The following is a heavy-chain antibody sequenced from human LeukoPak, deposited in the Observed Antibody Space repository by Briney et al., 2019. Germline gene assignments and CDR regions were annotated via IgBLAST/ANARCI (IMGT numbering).Heavy chain of an antibody. D-gene: IGHD4-17*01. CDR1: GFTFSSYS. Sequence: PGGSLRLSCAASGFTFSSYSMNWVRQATEEGLEWVSCIVGSSSYIYYADSVKRRFTISRDNAKNSLYLQMNSLTAEDTAVYYCARGHYGDFDYCGQGTLVTVSS. CDR3: ARGHYGDFDY. V-gene: IGHV3-21*01. J-gene: IGHJ4*02. CDR2: IVGSSSYI.